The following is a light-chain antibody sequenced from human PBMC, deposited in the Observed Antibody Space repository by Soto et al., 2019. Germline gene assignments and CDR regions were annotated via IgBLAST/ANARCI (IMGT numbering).Light chain of an antibody. CDR3: QQYNNWPGT. CDR1: QSVRRS. CDR2: DAS. J-gene: IGKJ1*01. Sequence: EIVMTQSPATLSVSPGERATLSCRASQSVRRSLAWYQQKPGQAPRLLIYDASTGATGIPARFSGSGSGTEFTLTISSLQSEDFAFYYCQQYNNWPGTFGQGTKVEIK. V-gene: IGKV3-15*01.